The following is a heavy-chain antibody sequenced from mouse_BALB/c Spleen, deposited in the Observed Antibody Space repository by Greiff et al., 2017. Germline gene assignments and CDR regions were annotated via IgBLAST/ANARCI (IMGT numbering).Heavy chain of an antibody. Sequence: EVMLVESGGGLVKPGGSLKLSCAASGFTFSDHYMYWVRQTPEKRLEWVATISDGGSYTYYSDSVKGRFTISRDNAKNNLYLQMSSLKSEDTAMYYCARYCYGSNRYFDVWGAGTTVTVSS. D-gene: IGHD1-1*01. CDR1: GFTFSDHY. CDR3: ARYCYGSNRYFDV. J-gene: IGHJ1*01. V-gene: IGHV5-4*02. CDR2: ISDGGSYT.